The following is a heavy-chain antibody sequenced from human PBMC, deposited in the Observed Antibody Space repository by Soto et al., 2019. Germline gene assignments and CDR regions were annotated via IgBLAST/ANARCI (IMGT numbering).Heavy chain of an antibody. D-gene: IGHD5-12*01. J-gene: IGHJ6*02. CDR1: GGSISSGGYY. CDR2: IYYSGST. CDR3: ARDRAGYSGSKHPMDV. V-gene: IGHV4-31*03. Sequence: QVQLQESGPGLVKPSQTLSLTCTVSGGSISSGGYYWSWIRQHPGKGLEWIGYIYYSGSTYYNPSLKRRITISXXTXTXXLPQKLSSVTAEDTAVYYCARDRAGYSGSKHPMDVWGQGTTVTVSS.